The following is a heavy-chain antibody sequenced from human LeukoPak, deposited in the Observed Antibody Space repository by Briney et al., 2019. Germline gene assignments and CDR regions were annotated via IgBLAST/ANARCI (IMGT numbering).Heavy chain of an antibody. CDR2: IKHDGSDK. D-gene: IGHD4-17*01. CDR3: ATTGQLSF. V-gene: IGHV3-7*05. Sequence: PGGSLTLSCAASGFTFRHYWMTWLRQAPGKGLEWVANIKHDGSDKYYVDSVRGRFSISRDNAKNSLYLQMNSLRAEDTAVYYCATTGQLSFWGQGTLVTVSS. J-gene: IGHJ4*02. CDR1: GFTFRHYW.